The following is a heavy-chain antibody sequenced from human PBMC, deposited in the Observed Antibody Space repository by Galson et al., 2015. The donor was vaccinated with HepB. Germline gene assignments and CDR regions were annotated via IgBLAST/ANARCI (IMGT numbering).Heavy chain of an antibody. D-gene: IGHD3-22*01. V-gene: IGHV1-46*03. CDR1: GYTFTSYY. Sequence: SVKVSCKASGYTFTSYYMHWVRQAPGQGLEWMGIINPSGGSTSYAQKFQGRVTMTRDTSTSTVYMELSSLRSEDTAVYYCAIGKGARYYYDSSGYFQHWGQGTLVTVSS. CDR3: AIGKGARYYYDSSGYFQH. CDR2: INPSGGST. J-gene: IGHJ1*01.